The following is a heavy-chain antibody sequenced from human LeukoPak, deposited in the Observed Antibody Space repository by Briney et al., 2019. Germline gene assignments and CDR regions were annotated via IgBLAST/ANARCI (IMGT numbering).Heavy chain of an antibody. CDR1: GFTVSSNY. J-gene: IGHJ4*02. CDR3: ARDRFGGYYPLD. CDR2: IYSGGST. D-gene: IGHD3-22*01. V-gene: IGHV3-53*01. Sequence: GGSLRLSCAASGFTVSSNYMSWVRQAPGKGLEWVSVIYSGGSTYYADSVKGRFTISRDNSKNTLYLQMNRLRAEDTAVYYCARDRFGGYYPLDWGQGTLVTVSS.